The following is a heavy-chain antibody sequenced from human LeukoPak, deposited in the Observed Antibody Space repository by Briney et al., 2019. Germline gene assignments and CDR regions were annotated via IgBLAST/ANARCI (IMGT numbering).Heavy chain of an antibody. CDR2: ISAYNGNT. V-gene: IGHV1-18*01. CDR1: GYTFTSYG. CDR3: ARDNHDFWSGYPTYYYYGTDV. J-gene: IGHJ6*02. D-gene: IGHD3-3*01. Sequence: GASVKVSCKASGYTFTSYGISWVRQAPGQGLEWMGWISAYNGNTNYAQKLQGRVTMTTDTSTSTAYMELRSLRSDDTAVYYCARDNHDFWSGYPTYYYYGTDVWGQGTTVTVSS.